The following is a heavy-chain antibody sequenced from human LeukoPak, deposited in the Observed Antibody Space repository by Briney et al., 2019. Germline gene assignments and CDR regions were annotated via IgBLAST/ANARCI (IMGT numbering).Heavy chain of an antibody. CDR3: ARGYYYDSCGYGFDP. CDR1: GYTFTSYA. J-gene: IGHJ5*02. V-gene: IGHV1-3*03. D-gene: IGHD3-22*01. Sequence: ASVKVSCKASGYTFTSYAMHWVRQAPGQRLEWMGWINAGNGNTKYSQEFQGRVTITRDTSASTAYMELSSLRSEDMAVYYCARGYYYDSCGYGFDPWGRGTLVTVSS. CDR2: INAGNGNT.